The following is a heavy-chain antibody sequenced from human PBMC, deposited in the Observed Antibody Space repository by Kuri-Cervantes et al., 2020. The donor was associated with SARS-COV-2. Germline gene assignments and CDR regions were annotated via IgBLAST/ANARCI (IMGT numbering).Heavy chain of an antibody. Sequence: SVKVSCKASGCTFSSYAISWVRQAPGQGLEWMGRIIPIFGTANYAQKFQGRVTITADESTSTAYMELSSLRSEDTAVYYCVLIKGPYYYDSSGYYGDWYFDLWGRGTLVTVSS. V-gene: IGHV1-69*13. CDR1: GCTFSSYA. CDR3: VLIKGPYYYDSSGYYGDWYFDL. CDR2: IIPIFGTA. J-gene: IGHJ2*01. D-gene: IGHD3-22*01.